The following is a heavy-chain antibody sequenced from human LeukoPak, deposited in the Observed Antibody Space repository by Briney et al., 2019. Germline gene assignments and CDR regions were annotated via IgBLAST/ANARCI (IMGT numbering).Heavy chain of an antibody. CDR3: ARESGYYLDY. Sequence: GWSLRLSCAASGFTFRNYEMNWVRQAPGKWLEWVSYISNSGSTIYYAGSVRGRFTISRDNAKNSLYLQMNSLRAEDTAVYYCARESGYYLDYWGQGTLVAVSS. V-gene: IGHV3-48*03. CDR2: ISNSGSTI. CDR1: GFTFRNYE. J-gene: IGHJ4*02. D-gene: IGHD3-22*01.